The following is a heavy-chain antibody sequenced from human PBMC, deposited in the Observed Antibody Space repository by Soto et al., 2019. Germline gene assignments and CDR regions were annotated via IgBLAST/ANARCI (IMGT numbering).Heavy chain of an antibody. CDR1: GDSVSSNSVS. J-gene: IGHJ2*01. V-gene: IGHV6-1*01. CDR3: ARAPNRYFDL. CDR2: TYYRSKWYY. D-gene: IGHD7-27*01. Sequence: SQTLSLTCDISGDSVSSNSVSWNWIRQSPSRGIEWLGRTYYRSKWYYETTVAVKSRITVSPDTSKNKFSLQLSSVTPEDTAVYYCARAPNRYFDLWGRGILVTVSS.